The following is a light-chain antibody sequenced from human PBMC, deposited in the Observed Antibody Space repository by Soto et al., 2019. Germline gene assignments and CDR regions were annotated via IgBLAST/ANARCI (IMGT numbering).Light chain of an antibody. V-gene: IGKV1-12*01. J-gene: IGKJ1*01. Sequence: DIQMTQSPTSVSASVGDRVSITCRASQGIGSQLAWYQQKPGKAPKLLIHAASTLQRGVPSRFSGSGSGTDFTLTLSSLQSEDFATYYCQQANACPRTFGQGTKVEIE. CDR1: QGIGSQ. CDR3: QQANACPRT. CDR2: AAS.